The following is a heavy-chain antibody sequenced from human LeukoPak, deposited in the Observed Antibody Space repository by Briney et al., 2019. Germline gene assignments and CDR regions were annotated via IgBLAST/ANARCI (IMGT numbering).Heavy chain of an antibody. Sequence: SETLSLTCAVSGGSLSTYYWSWVRQPPGKGLEWIGYIYHGGTTNYNPSLKRRVTISAYTAKNQFSLRLTSVTAADTAVYYCARHYHQGALAIWGQGTMVVVSP. CDR1: GGSLSTYY. V-gene: IGHV4-59*08. CDR2: IYHGGTT. CDR3: ARHYHQGALAI. D-gene: IGHD3-16*02. J-gene: IGHJ3*02.